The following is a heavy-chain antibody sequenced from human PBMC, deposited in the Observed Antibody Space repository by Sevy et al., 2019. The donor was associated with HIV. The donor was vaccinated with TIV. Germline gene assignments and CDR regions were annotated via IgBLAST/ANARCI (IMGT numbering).Heavy chain of an antibody. CDR1: GFTFSSYA. V-gene: IGHV3-23*01. CDR2: IRGSGGST. Sequence: GGSLRLSCSASGFTFSSYAMDWVRQAPGKGLEWVSTIRGSGGSTYYADSVKGRFTISRDNSKNTLYLQMNSLRAEDTAVYYCRGYYDSSQLASYYYYGMDVWGQGTTVTVSS. J-gene: IGHJ6*02. D-gene: IGHD3-22*01. CDR3: RGYYDSSQLASYYYYGMDV.